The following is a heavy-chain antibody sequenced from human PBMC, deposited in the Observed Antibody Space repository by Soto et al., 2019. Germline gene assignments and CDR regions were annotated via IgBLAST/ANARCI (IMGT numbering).Heavy chain of an antibody. J-gene: IGHJ1*01. CDR2: TNAANGDT. Sequence: SSDACRYAKTSKSRRWPHHSTIQGLEWMGWTNAANGDTKYSPKFQGRVTITRDTSASTAYMELSSLRSEDTAVFYCQRKHGIRAGSTVSAFRVNRSSDLVIPAE. D-gene: IGHD2-2*01. CDR1: RYAKTSKS. CDR3: QRKHGIRAGSTVSAFRVNRSSDLVIPAE. V-gene: IGHV1-3*01.